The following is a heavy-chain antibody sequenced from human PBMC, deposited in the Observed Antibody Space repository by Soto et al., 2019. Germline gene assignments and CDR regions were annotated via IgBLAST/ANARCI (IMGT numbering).Heavy chain of an antibody. CDR3: ARVRVPAETIDF. D-gene: IGHD2-2*01. Sequence: ASVRGSCKAAGDTITSYGISWVRRPPRQGLEWMGWISAYNGNTNYAQKLQGRVTMTTDTSTSTAYMELRSLRSDDTAVYYFARVRVPAETIDFCGQGTLLTLSS. J-gene: IGHJ4*02. V-gene: IGHV1-18*01. CDR2: ISAYNGNT. CDR1: GDTITSYG.